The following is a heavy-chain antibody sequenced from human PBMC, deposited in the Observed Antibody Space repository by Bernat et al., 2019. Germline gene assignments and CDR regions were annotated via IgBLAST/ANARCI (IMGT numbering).Heavy chain of an antibody. Sequence: QLQLQESGPGLVKPSETLSLTCTVSGGSISSSSYYWGWIRQPPGKGLEWIGSIYYSGSTYYNPSLKSRVTISVDTSKNQFSLKLSSVTAADTAVYYCATLPAPYSGSYYPDYWGQETLVTISS. CDR3: ATLPAPYSGSYYPDY. CDR2: IYYSGST. D-gene: IGHD1-26*01. V-gene: IGHV4-39*01. CDR1: GGSISSSSYY. J-gene: IGHJ4*02.